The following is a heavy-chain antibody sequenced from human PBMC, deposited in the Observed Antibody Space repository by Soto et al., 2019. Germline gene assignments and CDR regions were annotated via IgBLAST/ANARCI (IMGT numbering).Heavy chain of an antibody. CDR1: GFTFSGSA. V-gene: IGHV3-73*02. D-gene: IGHD3-22*01. J-gene: IGHJ4*02. CDR2: IRSKANSYAT. CDR3: TRRYFYDSSGYYMDDY. Sequence: EVQLVESGGGLVQPGGSLKLSCAASGFTFSGSAMHWVRQASGKGLQWVGRIRSKANSYATSYDASVKGRFTISRDYSKNTAYLQMNSLRAEDTAVYYCTRRYFYDSSGYYMDDYWGQGTLVTVSS.